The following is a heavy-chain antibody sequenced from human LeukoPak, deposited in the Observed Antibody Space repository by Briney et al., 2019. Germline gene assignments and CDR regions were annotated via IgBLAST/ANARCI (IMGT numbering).Heavy chain of an antibody. CDR2: IWYDGSNK. CDR1: GFTFGSYG. V-gene: IGHV3-33*01. CDR3: ARDPLRYCSSTSCPRYFDY. J-gene: IGHJ4*02. D-gene: IGHD2-2*01. Sequence: GRSLRLSCAASGFTFGSYGMHWVRQAPGKGLEWVAVIWYDGSNKYYADSVKGRFTISRDNSKNTLYLQMNSLRAEDTAVYYCARDPLRYCSSTSCPRYFDYWGQGTLVTVSS.